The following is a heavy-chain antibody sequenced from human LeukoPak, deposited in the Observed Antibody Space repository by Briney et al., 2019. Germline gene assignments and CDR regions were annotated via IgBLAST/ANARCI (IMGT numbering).Heavy chain of an antibody. CDR1: GGSFSGYY. V-gene: IGHV4-34*01. Sequence: SETLSLTCAVYGGSFSGYYWSWIRQPPGKGLEWIGEINHSGSTNYNPSLKSRVTISVDTSKNQFSLKLSSVTAADTAVYYCAETGYSSGWDPPFDYWGQGTLVTVSS. CDR3: AETGYSSGWDPPFDY. CDR2: INHSGST. D-gene: IGHD6-19*01. J-gene: IGHJ4*02.